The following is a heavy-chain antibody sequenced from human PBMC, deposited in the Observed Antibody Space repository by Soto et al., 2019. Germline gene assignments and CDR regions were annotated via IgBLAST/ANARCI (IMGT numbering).Heavy chain of an antibody. Sequence: PSETLSLTCTVSGASVSGFYWSWIRKSAGKGLEWIGRIYATGTTDYNPSLKSRVMMSVDTSKKQFSLKLRSVTAADTAVYYCVRDGTKTLRDWFDPWGQGISVTVSS. D-gene: IGHD1-1*01. V-gene: IGHV4-4*07. J-gene: IGHJ5*02. CDR2: IYATGTT. CDR3: VRDGTKTLRDWFDP. CDR1: GASVSGFY.